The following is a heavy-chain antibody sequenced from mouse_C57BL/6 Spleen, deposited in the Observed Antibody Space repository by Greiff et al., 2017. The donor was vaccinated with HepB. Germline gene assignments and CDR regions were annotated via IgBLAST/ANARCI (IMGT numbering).Heavy chain of an antibody. D-gene: IGHD2-4*01. CDR1: GYTFTSYG. Sequence: QVHVKQSGAELARPGASVKLSCKASGYTFTSYGISWVKQRTGQGLEWIGEIYPRSGNTYYNEKFKGKATLTADKSSSTAYMELRSLTSEDSAVYFCARGYDDYDNYWGQGTTLTVSS. CDR3: ARGYDDYDNY. CDR2: IYPRSGNT. V-gene: IGHV1-81*01. J-gene: IGHJ2*01.